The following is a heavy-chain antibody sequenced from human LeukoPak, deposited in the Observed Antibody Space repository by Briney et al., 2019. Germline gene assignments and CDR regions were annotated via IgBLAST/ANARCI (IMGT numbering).Heavy chain of an antibody. CDR2: IHYSGTT. J-gene: IGHJ4*02. CDR3: ARDQGVIEGYDY. V-gene: IGHV4-59*12. Sequence: SETLSLTCTVSGGSISSYYWSWIRQPPGQGLVWIGYIHYSGTTNYNPSLKGRVTISVDTSKNQFSLKLSSVTAADTAVYYCARDQGVIEGYDYWGQGTLVTVSS. CDR1: GGSISSYY. D-gene: IGHD2/OR15-2a*01.